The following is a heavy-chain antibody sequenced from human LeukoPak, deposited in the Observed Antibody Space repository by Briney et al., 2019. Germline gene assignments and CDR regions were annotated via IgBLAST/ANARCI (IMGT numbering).Heavy chain of an antibody. CDR2: TNTRGTI. D-gene: IGHD2-15*01. CDR3: ARGVFCSGGTCWFDP. Sequence: SVTLSLTCSVSGGSITGHYWSWIRQPAGKGLEWIARTNTRGTIKYNPSLKSRVTISVDTSKNQFSLKMSSVTAADTAVYYCARGVFCSGGTCWFDPWGQGTLVTVSS. CDR1: GGSITGHY. J-gene: IGHJ5*02. V-gene: IGHV4-4*07.